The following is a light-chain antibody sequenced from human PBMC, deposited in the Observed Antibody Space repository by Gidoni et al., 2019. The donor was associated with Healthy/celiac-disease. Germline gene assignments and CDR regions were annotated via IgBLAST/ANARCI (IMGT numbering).Light chain of an antibody. V-gene: IGKV3-20*01. J-gene: IGKJ1*01. CDR1: QSVSSSY. CDR2: VAS. Sequence: EIVLTQSPGTLSLSPGERATLSCRASQSVSSSYLAWYQQKPGQAPRLLIYVASSRATGIPDRFSGSGSGTDFTLTISRLEPEDFAVYYCQQYGSSPAWTFGQXTKVEIK. CDR3: QQYGSSPAWT.